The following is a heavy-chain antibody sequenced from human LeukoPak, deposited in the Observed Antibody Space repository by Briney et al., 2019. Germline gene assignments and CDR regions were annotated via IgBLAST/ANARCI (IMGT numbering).Heavy chain of an antibody. D-gene: IGHD6-19*01. J-gene: IGHJ6*02. CDR1: GFTFSSYA. CDR2: ISGSGGST. V-gene: IGHV3-23*01. Sequence: GGSLRLSCAASGFTFSSYAMSWVRRAPGKGLEWVSAISGSGGSTYYADSVKGRFTISRDNSKNTLYLQMNSLRAEDTAVYYCAKDSSGWYHARYYYYGMDVWGQGTTVTVSS. CDR3: AKDSSGWYHARYYYYGMDV.